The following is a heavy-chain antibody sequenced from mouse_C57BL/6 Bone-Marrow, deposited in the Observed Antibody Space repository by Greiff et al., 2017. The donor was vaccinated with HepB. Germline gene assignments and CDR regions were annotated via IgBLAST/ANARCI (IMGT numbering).Heavy chain of an antibody. J-gene: IGHJ2*01. Sequence: EVQLQESGPGLVKPSQSLSLTCSVTGYSITSGYYWNWIRQFPGNKLEWMGYISYDGSNNYNPSLKNRISITRDTSKNQFFLKLNSVTTEDTATYYCARVGLNYYGSSSFDYWGQGTTLTVSS. CDR1: GYSITSGYY. D-gene: IGHD1-1*01. CDR2: ISYDGSN. CDR3: ARVGLNYYGSSSFDY. V-gene: IGHV3-6*01.